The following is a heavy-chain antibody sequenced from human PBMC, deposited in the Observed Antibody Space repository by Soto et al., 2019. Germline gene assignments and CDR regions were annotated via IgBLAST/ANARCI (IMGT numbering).Heavy chain of an antibody. D-gene: IGHD6-13*01. J-gene: IGHJ4*02. CDR1: GGSISTSNW. CDR2: VYRTGST. CDR3: ARARATIAAAAIFDC. Sequence: QVQLQESGPGLVKPSGTLSLTCAVYGGSISTSNWWSLVRQPPGQGLEWIGEVYRTGSTNYNPSLEIRLTISVDKSKNQFSLQLTSVTAADTAVYYCARARATIAAAAIFDCWGQGTLVTVSS. V-gene: IGHV4-4*02.